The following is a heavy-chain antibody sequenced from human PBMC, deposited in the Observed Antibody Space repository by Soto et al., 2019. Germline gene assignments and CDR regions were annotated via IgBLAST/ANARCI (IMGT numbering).Heavy chain of an antibody. D-gene: IGHD1-26*01. Sequence: EVPLVDSGGALVEPGGPLRLSCAASGFTFNNARMSWVRQAPGKGLAWVGRIDGGKTDFAAPVEGRFTFSRDDSRNTLFLQMNSLKTEDTGGYYCTSNAAATVGTLSDWGQGTLVTGSS. V-gene: IGHV3-15*02. CDR1: GFTFNNAR. J-gene: IGHJ4*02. CDR3: TSNAAATVGTLSD. CDR2: IDGGKT.